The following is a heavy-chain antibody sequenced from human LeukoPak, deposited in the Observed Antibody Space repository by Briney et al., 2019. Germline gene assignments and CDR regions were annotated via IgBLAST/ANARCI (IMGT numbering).Heavy chain of an antibody. CDR3: ARGLGSSSSWFDY. Sequence: GGSLRLSCAASGFTFSSYSMNWVRQAPGKGLEWVSSISSSSSYIYYADSVKGRFTISRDNAKNSLYLQMNSLRAEDTAVYYCARGLGSSSSWFDYWGQGTLVTVSP. D-gene: IGHD6-6*01. V-gene: IGHV3-21*01. CDR2: ISSSSSYI. J-gene: IGHJ4*02. CDR1: GFTFSSYS.